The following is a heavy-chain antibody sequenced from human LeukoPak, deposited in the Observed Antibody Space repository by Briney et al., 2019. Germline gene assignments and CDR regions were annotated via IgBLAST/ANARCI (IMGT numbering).Heavy chain of an antibody. D-gene: IGHD6-19*01. CDR2: INPNSGGT. J-gene: IGHJ4*02. Sequence: ASVKVSCKASGYTFTGYYMHWVRQAPGQGLEWMGRINPNSGGTNYAQKFQGRVTMTRDTSISTAYMELSRLRSDDTAVYYCAREKYSSGWYYLDYWGQGTLVTVSS. CDR3: AREKYSSGWYYLDY. CDR1: GYTFTGYY. V-gene: IGHV1-2*06.